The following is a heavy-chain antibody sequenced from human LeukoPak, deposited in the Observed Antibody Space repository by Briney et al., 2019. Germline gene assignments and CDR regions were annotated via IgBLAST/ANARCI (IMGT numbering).Heavy chain of an antibody. CDR2: IYHSGST. D-gene: IGHD6-6*01. Sequence: PETLSLTCTVSGYSISSGYYWGWIRQPPGKGLEWIGSIYHSGSTYYNPSLKSRVTISVDTSKNQFSLKLSSVTAADTAVYYWGPEVLGSSSSRWLGPWGQGTLGT. CDR3: GPEVLGSSSSRWLGP. V-gene: IGHV4-38-2*02. J-gene: IGHJ5*02. CDR1: GYSISSGYY.